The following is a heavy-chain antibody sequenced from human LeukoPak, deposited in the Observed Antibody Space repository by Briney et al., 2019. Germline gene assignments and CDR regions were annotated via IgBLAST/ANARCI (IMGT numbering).Heavy chain of an antibody. V-gene: IGHV4-34*01. Sequence: PSETLSLTCAAYGGSFSDFYWNWIRQPSGKGLEWIGQISHSGGINYNPSLQSRVTLSVDTSNNHFSLRLTPVTAADTAVYYCVRGYSEYWSDWGQGSLVTVSS. CDR2: ISHSGGI. D-gene: IGHD3-3*01. CDR3: VRGYSEYWSD. CDR1: GGSFSDFY. J-gene: IGHJ4*02.